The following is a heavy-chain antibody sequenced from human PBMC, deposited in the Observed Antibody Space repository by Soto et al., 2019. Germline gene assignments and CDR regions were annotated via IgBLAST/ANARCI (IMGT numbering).Heavy chain of an antibody. CDR1: GYTFSSYA. CDR2: IDAGNGNT. J-gene: IGHJ4*02. D-gene: IGHD6-19*01. CDR3: ARVSGWYYFDY. V-gene: IGHV1-3*01. Sequence: QVQLVQSGAEVKKPGASVKVSCKASGYTFSSYAMHWVRQAPGQRLEWMGWIDAGNGNTKYSQKFQGRVTITRDTSVSTAYMELSSLRSGDTAVYYCARVSGWYYFDYWGQGTLVTVSS.